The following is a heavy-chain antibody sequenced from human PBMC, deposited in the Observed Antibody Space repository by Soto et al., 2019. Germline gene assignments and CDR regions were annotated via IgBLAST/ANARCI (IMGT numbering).Heavy chain of an antibody. Sequence: PGGSLRLSCEGFGLTFSPYWMTWVRQAPGKGLGWVASIKEDGSVKNYADSVKGRFTVSRDNVKRAMFLQMTSVRADDTAVYFCARDVSSEYASILDVWGRGARVTVSS. V-gene: IGHV3-7*03. J-gene: IGHJ4*02. D-gene: IGHD3-3*01. CDR2: IKEDGSVK. CDR3: ARDVSSEYASILDV. CDR1: GLTFSPYW.